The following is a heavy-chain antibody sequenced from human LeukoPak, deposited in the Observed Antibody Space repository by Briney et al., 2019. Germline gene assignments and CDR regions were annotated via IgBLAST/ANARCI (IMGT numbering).Heavy chain of an antibody. Sequence: SETLSLTCAVYGGSFSGYYWSWIRQPPGKGLEWIGEINHSGSTNYNPSLKSRVTISVDTSKNQFSLKLSSVTAADTAAYYCARAQDYYFDYWGQGTLVTVSS. CDR3: ARAQDYYFDY. J-gene: IGHJ4*02. V-gene: IGHV4-34*01. CDR2: INHSGST. CDR1: GGSFSGYY. D-gene: IGHD2-15*01.